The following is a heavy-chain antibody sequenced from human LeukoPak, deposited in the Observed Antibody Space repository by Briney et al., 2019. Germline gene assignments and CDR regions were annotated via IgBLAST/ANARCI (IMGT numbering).Heavy chain of an antibody. V-gene: IGHV4-59*01. CDR1: GGSISSYY. CDR2: IYYSGST. J-gene: IGHJ5*02. CDR3: ARQLGYCSGGSCYSRGFDP. D-gene: IGHD2-15*01. Sequence: SETLSLTCTVSGGSISSYYWSWIRQPPGKGLEWIGYIYYSGSTNYNPSLKSRVTISVDTSKNQFSLKLSSVTAADTAVYYCARQLGYCSGGSCYSRGFDPWGQGTLVTVSS.